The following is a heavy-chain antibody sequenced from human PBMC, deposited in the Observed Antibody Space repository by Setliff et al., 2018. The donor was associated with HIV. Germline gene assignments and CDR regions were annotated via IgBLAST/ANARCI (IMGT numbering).Heavy chain of an antibody. CDR2: MNPKSGNS. CDR1: GYTFSNYD. Sequence: ASVKVSCKASGYTFSNYDINWVRQATGQGLEWMGWMNPKSGNSGHAQKFQGRVTITRDTSASTAYMELSSLRSEDTAVYYCASIDCGGDYYSYYYYGMDVWGQGTTVTVSS. J-gene: IGHJ6*02. V-gene: IGHV1-8*03. D-gene: IGHD2-21*02. CDR3: ASIDCGGDYYSYYYYGMDV.